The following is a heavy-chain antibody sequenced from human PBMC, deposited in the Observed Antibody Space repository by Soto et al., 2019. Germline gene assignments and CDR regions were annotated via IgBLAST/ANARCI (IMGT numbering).Heavy chain of an antibody. J-gene: IGHJ6*02. V-gene: IGHV4-39*01. CDR3: ARHPEYYYGSGSKLTYYYYGMDV. Sequence: QLQLQESGPGLVKPSETLSLTCTVSGGSISSSSYYWGWIRQPPGKGLEWIGSIYYSGSTYYNPSLKSRVTLSVDTSKNQFSLKLSSVTAADTAVYYCARHPEYYYGSGSKLTYYYYGMDVWGQGTTVTVSS. D-gene: IGHD3-10*01. CDR2: IYYSGST. CDR1: GGSISSSSYY.